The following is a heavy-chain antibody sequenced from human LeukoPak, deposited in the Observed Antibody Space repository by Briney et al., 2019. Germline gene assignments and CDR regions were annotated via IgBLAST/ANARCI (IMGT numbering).Heavy chain of an antibody. V-gene: IGHV1-3*01. CDR2: INAGNGNT. D-gene: IGHD2-2*01. Sequence: ASVKVSCKASGYTFTSYAMHWVRQAPGQRLEWMGWINAGNGNTKYSQKFQGRVTITRDTSASTAYMGLSSLRSEDTAVYYCARDPTLYCSSTSCYGRGFDYWGQGTLVTVSS. CDR3: ARDPTLYCSSTSCYGRGFDY. CDR1: GYTFTSYA. J-gene: IGHJ4*02.